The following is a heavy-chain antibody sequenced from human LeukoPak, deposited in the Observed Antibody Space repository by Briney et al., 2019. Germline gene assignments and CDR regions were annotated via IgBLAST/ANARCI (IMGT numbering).Heavy chain of an antibody. CDR3: AKTLFDPYSSSSMDYYYMDV. D-gene: IGHD6-6*01. J-gene: IGHJ6*03. CDR1: GFTFSSYA. V-gene: IGHV3-23*01. Sequence: GGSLRLSCAASGFTFSSYAMSWVRQAPGKGLEWVSAISGSGGSTYYADSVKGRFTISRDNSKNTLYLQMNSLRAEDTAVYYCAKTLFDPYSSSSMDYYYMDVWGKGTTVTVSS. CDR2: ISGSGGST.